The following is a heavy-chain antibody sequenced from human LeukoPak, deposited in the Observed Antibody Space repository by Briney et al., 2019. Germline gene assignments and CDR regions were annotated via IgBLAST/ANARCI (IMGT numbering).Heavy chain of an antibody. CDR2: IDTTTGNP. Sequence: GASVNVSCTASGYPFSAHFLNWVRRAPGQGLEWMGNIDTTTGNPRYAQDFTGRFVFSLDTSVSTAYLQITSLKADDTAAYYCVRGTPTPGMDYWGQGTQVTVSS. J-gene: IGHJ4*02. V-gene: IGHV7-4-1*02. D-gene: IGHD3-10*01. CDR1: GYPFSAHF. CDR3: VRGTPTPGMDY.